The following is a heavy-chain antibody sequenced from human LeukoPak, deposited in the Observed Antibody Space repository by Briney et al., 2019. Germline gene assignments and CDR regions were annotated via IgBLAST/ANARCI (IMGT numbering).Heavy chain of an antibody. J-gene: IGHJ6*04. V-gene: IGHV3-48*03. CDR3: AALGADYDILTGYSRLGYYGMDV. CDR1: GFTFSSYE. D-gene: IGHD3-9*01. CDR2: ISSSGSTI. Sequence: PGGSLRLSCAASGFTFSSYEMNWVRQAPGKGLEWVSYISSSGSTIYYADSVKDRFTISRDNAKNSLYLQMNSLRAEDTAVYYCAALGADYDILTGYSRLGYYGMDVWGKGTTVTVSS.